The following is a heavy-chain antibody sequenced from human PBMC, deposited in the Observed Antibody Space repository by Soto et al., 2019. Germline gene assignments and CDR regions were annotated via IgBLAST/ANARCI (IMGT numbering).Heavy chain of an antibody. D-gene: IGHD6-13*01. CDR3: ARDLYSSSWYVRAFDM. V-gene: IGHV1-46*03. Sequence: ASVKVSCKAIGYSFTSHYMHWVRQAPGQRIEWMGTIYPGGVNIGYAQKFQGRVTMTRDTSTSTVYLELSSLRSEDTAVYYCARDLYSSSWYVRAFDMWGQGTMVTVSS. CDR1: GYSFTSHY. J-gene: IGHJ3*02. CDR2: IYPGGVNI.